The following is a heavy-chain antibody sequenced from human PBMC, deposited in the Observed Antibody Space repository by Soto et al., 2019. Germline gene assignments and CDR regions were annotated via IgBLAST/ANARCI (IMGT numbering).Heavy chain of an antibody. J-gene: IGHJ6*02. CDR2: IIPIFGTA. D-gene: IGHD2-2*01. CDR1: GGTFSSYA. CDR3: AGGGIVVGPAASHPSPRDHYYCGMDV. V-gene: IGHV1-69*06. Sequence: QVQLVQSGAEVKKPGSSVKVSCKASGGTFSSYAISWVRQAPGQGLEWMGGIIPIFGTANYAQKFQGRVTSIGDKSTSTAYMELSSVRSVDTAVYYCAGGGIVVGPAASHPSPRDHYYCGMDVWGQGAAVTVS.